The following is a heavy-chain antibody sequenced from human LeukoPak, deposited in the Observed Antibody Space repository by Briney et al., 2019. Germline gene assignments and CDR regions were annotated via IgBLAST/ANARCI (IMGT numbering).Heavy chain of an antibody. Sequence: GGSLRLSCVVSGFTFSNYWMSWVRQPPGKGLEWVDHIKEDGSEKYYVDSVRGRFTISRDNAKNSIYLQMNSLRVDDTGVYYCARVVVYFDYWGQGTQVTVSS. V-gene: IGHV3-7*05. CDR1: GFTFSNYW. J-gene: IGHJ4*02. CDR3: ARVVVYFDY. CDR2: IKEDGSEK.